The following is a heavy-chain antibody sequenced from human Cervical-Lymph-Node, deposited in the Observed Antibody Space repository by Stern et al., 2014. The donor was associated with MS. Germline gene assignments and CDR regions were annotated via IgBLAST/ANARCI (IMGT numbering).Heavy chain of an antibody. J-gene: IGHJ4*02. CDR1: GITLSDSA. D-gene: IGHD1-7*01. Sequence: EVQLVESGGGVVQPGGSLKLSCAASGITLSDSAVHWVRLASGKGLEWVGRIRTKPHSYATAYAASVKDRFTISRDDSKNMAYLQMNSLKTEDTAVYYCTSEPLDWTYYFDHWGQGTLVTVSS. V-gene: IGHV3-73*01. CDR2: IRTKPHSYAT. CDR3: TSEPLDWTYYFDH.